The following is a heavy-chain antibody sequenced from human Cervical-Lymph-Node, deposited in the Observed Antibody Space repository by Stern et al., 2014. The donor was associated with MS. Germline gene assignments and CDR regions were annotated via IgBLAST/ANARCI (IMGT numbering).Heavy chain of an antibody. CDR1: GFSFTGHT. J-gene: IGHJ4*02. CDR3: AREDYRNYSPHIDY. V-gene: IGHV3-30-3*01. CDR2: ISYDGSKK. Sequence: DQLVESGGGVVQPGRSLRLSCAASGFSFTGHTMHWVRQAPGKGLEWVTSISYDGSKKQYAGSVKGRFTISRDTSKNTLYLQMNRLRVEDTALYYCAREDYRNYSPHIDYWGQGTLVTVSS. D-gene: IGHD4-11*01.